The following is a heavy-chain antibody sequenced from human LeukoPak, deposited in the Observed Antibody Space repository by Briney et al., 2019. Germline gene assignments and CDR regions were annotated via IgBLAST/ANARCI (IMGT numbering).Heavy chain of an antibody. CDR1: GYTFTSYG. CDR3: AREIVDRSGYYPGDP. Sequence: GSVKVSCKASGYTFTSYGISWVRQAPRQGLEWMGWISAYNGNTNYAQKLQGRVTMTTDTSTSTAYMELRSLRSDDTAVYYCAREIVDRSGYYPGDPWGQGTLVTVSS. V-gene: IGHV1-18*01. CDR2: ISAYNGNT. D-gene: IGHD3-22*01. J-gene: IGHJ5*02.